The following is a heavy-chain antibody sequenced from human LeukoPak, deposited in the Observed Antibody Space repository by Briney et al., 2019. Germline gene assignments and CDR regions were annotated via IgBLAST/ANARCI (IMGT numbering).Heavy chain of an antibody. D-gene: IGHD6-13*01. CDR2: IYSGGST. V-gene: IGHV3-66*01. CDR3: ARARRIAAAGIWFDP. Sequence: GGSLRLSCAASGFTVSSNYMSWVRQAPGKGLEWVSVIYSGGSTYYADSVKGRFTISRDNSKNTLYLQMNSLRAEDTPVYYCARARRIAAAGIWFDPWGQGTLVTVSS. CDR1: GFTVSSNY. J-gene: IGHJ5*02.